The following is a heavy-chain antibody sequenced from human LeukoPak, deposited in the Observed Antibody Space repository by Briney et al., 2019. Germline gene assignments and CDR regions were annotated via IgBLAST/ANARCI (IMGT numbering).Heavy chain of an antibody. D-gene: IGHD3-3*01. J-gene: IGHJ4*02. Sequence: GGSLRLSCAASGFTFSSYAMSWVRQAPGKGLEWVSAISGSGGSTYYADSVKGRFTISRDNAKNTLYLQMNSLRAEDTAVYYCAKVLSGYYYYFDYWGQGTLVTVSS. CDR3: AKVLSGYYYYFDY. CDR2: ISGSGGST. CDR1: GFTFSSYA. V-gene: IGHV3-23*01.